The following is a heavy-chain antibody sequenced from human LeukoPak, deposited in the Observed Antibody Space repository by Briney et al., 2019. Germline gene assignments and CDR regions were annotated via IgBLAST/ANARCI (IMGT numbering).Heavy chain of an antibody. CDR2: IYSGGST. Sequence: GGSLRLSCAASGFTVSSNNMNWVRQAPGQGLEWVSVIYSGGSTYYADSVKGRFTISRDSSKNTLYLQMNSLRAEDTSVYYCAELGITMIGGVWGKGTTVTISS. V-gene: IGHV3-66*01. J-gene: IGHJ6*04. CDR3: AELGITMIGGV. D-gene: IGHD3-10*02. CDR1: GFTVSSNN.